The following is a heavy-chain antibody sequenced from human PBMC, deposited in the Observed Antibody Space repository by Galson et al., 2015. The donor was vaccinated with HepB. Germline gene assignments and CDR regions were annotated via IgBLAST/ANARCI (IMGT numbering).Heavy chain of an antibody. CDR2: ISSSSSYI. CDR3: ARAGLNGPGTWYFDL. D-gene: IGHD1/OR15-1a*01. V-gene: IGHV3-21*01. CDR1: GFTFSSYS. Sequence: SLRLSCAASGFTFSSYSMNWVRQAPGKGLEWVSSISSSSSYIYYADSVKGRFTISRDNAKNSLYLQMNSLRAEDTAVYYCARAGLNGPGTWYFDLWGRGTLVTVSS. J-gene: IGHJ2*01.